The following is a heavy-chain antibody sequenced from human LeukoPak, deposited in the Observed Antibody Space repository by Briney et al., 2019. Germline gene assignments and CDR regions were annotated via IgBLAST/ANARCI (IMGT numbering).Heavy chain of an antibody. CDR3: ARAPREWLLGYYFDY. D-gene: IGHD3-3*01. V-gene: IGHV3-21*01. CDR1: GFTFSSYS. Sequence: GGSLRLSCAASGFTFSSYSMKWVRQAPGKGLEWVSLISSSSSYTHYADSVKGRFTISRDNAKNSLYLQMNSLRAGDTAVYYCARAPREWLLGYYFDYWGQGTLVTVSS. CDR2: ISSSSSYT. J-gene: IGHJ4*02.